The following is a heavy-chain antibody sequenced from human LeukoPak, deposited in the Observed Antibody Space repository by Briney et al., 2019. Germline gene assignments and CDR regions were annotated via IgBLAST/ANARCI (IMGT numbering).Heavy chain of an antibody. CDR1: GFTFSSYW. CDR2: IKQDGSEK. J-gene: IGHJ4*02. D-gene: IGHD3-16*01. Sequence: GGSLSLSCAASGFTFSSYWMSWVGRAPGRGREGVANIKQDGSEKYYVDSVKGRFTISRDNAKNSLYLQMNSLRAEDTAVYYCARVRLSYTVPIRYYFDYWGQGTLVTVSS. V-gene: IGHV3-7*01. CDR3: ARVRLSYTVPIRYYFDY.